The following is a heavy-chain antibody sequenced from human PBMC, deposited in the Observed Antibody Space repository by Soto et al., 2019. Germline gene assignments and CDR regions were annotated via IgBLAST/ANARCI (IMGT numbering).Heavy chain of an antibody. V-gene: IGHV1-69*12. CDR2: IIPIFGTA. CDR3: ASHPLDPPEYYYYYGMDV. Sequence: QVQLVQSGAEVKKPGSSVKVSCKASGGTFSSYAISWVRQAPGQGLEWMGGIIPIFGTADYAQKFQGRVTITADESTSTAYMELSSLRSEDTAVYYCASHPLDPPEYYYYYGMDVWGQGTTVTVSS. J-gene: IGHJ6*02. CDR1: GGTFSSYA.